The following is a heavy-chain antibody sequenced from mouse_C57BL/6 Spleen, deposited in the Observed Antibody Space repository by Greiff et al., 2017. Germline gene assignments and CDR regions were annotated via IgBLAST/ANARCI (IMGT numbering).Heavy chain of an antibody. CDR3: ARSPGSTTVVDYYAMDY. CDR2: FTMYSDAT. CDR1: YFAFMASA. Sequence: LQQSGAELVRPGSSVKLSCKDSYFAFMASAMHWVKPRPGHGLEWIGSFTMYSDATEYSENFKGKATLTANTSSSTAYMELSSLTSEDSAVYYCARSPGSTTVVDYYAMDYWGQGTSVTVSS. J-gene: IGHJ4*01. V-gene: IGHV1-49*01. D-gene: IGHD1-1*01.